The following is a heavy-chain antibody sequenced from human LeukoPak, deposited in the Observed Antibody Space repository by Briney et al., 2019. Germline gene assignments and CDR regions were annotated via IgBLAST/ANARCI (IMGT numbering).Heavy chain of an antibody. V-gene: IGHV3-23*01. Sequence: GGSLRLSCVGSGFTFNDYWMHWVRQAPGKGLEWVSALSGSGDRTFYVDSVKGRFTVFRDNSKNTLYLQMDSLRVDDTALYYCARGGTDYYYMDVWGNGTTVTVSS. CDR1: GFTFNDYW. CDR3: ARGGTDYYYMDV. CDR2: LSGSGDRT. J-gene: IGHJ6*03.